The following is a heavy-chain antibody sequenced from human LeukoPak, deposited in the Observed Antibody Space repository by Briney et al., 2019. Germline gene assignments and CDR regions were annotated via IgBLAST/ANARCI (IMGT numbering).Heavy chain of an antibody. Sequence: GGSLRLSCAASGFTFSSYAMHWVRQAPGKGLEWVAVISYDGSNKYYADSVKGRFTISRDNSKNTLYLQMNSLRAEDTAVYYCAKKGIGYSYGYLPLDYWGQGTLVTVSS. CDR1: GFTFSSYA. V-gene: IGHV3-30-3*02. CDR2: ISYDGSNK. D-gene: IGHD5-18*01. CDR3: AKKGIGYSYGYLPLDY. J-gene: IGHJ4*02.